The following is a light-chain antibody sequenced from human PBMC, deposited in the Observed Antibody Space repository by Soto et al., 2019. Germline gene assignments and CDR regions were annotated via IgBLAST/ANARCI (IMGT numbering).Light chain of an antibody. Sequence: QSVLTQPPSASGSPGQSVTISCTGTSSDVGGYNYVSWFQQHPGKAPKLIIHEVNQRPSGVPDRFSGSKSGNTASLTVSGLQAADEGTYYCSSYGGYNNVVFGTGNK. CDR2: EVN. J-gene: IGLJ1*01. CDR1: SSDVGGYNY. CDR3: SSYGGYNNVV. V-gene: IGLV2-8*01.